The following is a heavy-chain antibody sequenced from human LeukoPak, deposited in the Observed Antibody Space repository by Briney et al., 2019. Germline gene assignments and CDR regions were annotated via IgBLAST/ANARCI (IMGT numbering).Heavy chain of an antibody. CDR2: FTRNDETT. CDR3: AKVKVVGYSTFDY. Sequence: GGSLRLSCAASGFTFSNSAMSWVRQAPGKGLEWVSGFTRNDETTSYADSVKGRFTISRDNSRDTLYLQMNSLTAEDTAVYYCAKVKVVGYSTFDYWGQGTLVTVSS. J-gene: IGHJ4*02. D-gene: IGHD3-22*01. V-gene: IGHV3-23*01. CDR1: GFTFSNSA.